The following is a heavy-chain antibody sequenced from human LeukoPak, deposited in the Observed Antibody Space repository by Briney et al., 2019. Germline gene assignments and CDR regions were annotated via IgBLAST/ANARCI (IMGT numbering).Heavy chain of an antibody. D-gene: IGHD6-19*01. CDR1: GYTFSGSA. CDR3: TIWPGIAVAGPDY. J-gene: IGHJ4*02. Sequence: GGSLRLSCAASGYTFSGSAMHWVRQASGKGLEWVGRIRSKANSYATAYAASVKGRFTISRDDSKNTAYQQMNSLKTEDTAVYYCTIWPGIAVAGPDYWGQGTLVTVSS. CDR2: IRSKANSYAT. V-gene: IGHV3-73*01.